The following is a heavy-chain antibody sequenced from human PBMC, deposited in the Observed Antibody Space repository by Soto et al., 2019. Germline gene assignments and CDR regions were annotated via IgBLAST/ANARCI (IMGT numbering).Heavy chain of an antibody. CDR3: AIITRGFSMDV. Sequence: GGSLRLSCAASGFTFSAYWMSWFRQTPGKGLEWVANIKHDGSEKYYVDSVKGRFTISRDNAKNSLFLEMNSLRAEDTAVFYCAIITRGFSMDVWGQGTTVTAP. D-gene: IGHD1-20*01. CDR1: GFTFSAYW. J-gene: IGHJ6*02. V-gene: IGHV3-7*01. CDR2: IKHDGSEK.